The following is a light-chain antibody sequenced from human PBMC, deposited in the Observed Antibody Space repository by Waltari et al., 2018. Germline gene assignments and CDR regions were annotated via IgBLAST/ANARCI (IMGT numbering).Light chain of an antibody. CDR3: QQYSSSVMYT. Sequence: FSTQAPDTLSLSPGERATLSCRASQSVSRSRLAWYQHKPGQAPRLLMYAASTRATGIPDRFSGSGSGTDFSLSISRVEPEDFAVYYCQQYSSSVMYTFGQGTKLEIK. J-gene: IGKJ2*01. CDR1: QSVSRSR. V-gene: IGKV3-20*01. CDR2: AAS.